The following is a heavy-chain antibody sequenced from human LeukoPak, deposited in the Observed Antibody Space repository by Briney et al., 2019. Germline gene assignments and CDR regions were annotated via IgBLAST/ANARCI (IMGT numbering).Heavy chain of an antibody. CDR3: ARLPVRYFDWLLSDYYYGMDV. CDR1: GFTFSSYG. Sequence: GGSLRLSCAASGFTFSSYGMHWVRQAPGKGLEWVAVIWYDGSNKYYADSVKGRFTISRDNYKNTLYLKMNSLRAEDTAVYYCARLPVRYFDWLLSDYYYGMDVWGQGTTVTVSS. CDR2: IWYDGSNK. J-gene: IGHJ6*02. D-gene: IGHD3-9*01. V-gene: IGHV3-33*01.